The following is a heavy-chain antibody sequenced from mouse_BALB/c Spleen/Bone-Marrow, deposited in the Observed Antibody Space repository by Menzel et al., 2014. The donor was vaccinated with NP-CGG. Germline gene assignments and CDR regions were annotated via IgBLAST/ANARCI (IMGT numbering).Heavy chain of an antibody. CDR3: ARMDRSSYAMDY. CDR2: IWSGGST. CDR1: GFSLTSYG. J-gene: IGHJ4*01. Sequence: QVQLKQLGPGLVQPSQSLSITCTVSGFSLTSYGVHWVRQSPGKGLEWLGVIWSGGSTDYNAAFKSRLSISKDNSKSQVFFKMNSLQPNDTAIYYCARMDRSSYAMDYWGQGTSVTVSS. D-gene: IGHD2-14*01. V-gene: IGHV2-2*02.